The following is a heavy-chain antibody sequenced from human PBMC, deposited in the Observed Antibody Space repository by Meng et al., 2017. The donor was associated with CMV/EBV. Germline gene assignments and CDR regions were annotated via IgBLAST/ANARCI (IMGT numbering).Heavy chain of an antibody. Sequence: GESLKISCAASGFTFTYYVMHWVRQSPGKGLDHVAAVHTNGGSTYYADSVKGRFTISRDNSKNTVYLQMGSLRAEDTAVYYCARDGRYSGYDTAYFDYWGQGTLVTVSS. CDR3: ARDGRYSGYDTAYFDY. J-gene: IGHJ4*02. D-gene: IGHD5-12*01. CDR1: GFTFTYYV. V-gene: IGHV3-64*02. CDR2: VHTNGGST.